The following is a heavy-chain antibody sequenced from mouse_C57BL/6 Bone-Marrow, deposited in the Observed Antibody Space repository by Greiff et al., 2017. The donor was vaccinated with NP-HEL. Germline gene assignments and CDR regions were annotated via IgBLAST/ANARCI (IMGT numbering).Heavy chain of an antibody. CDR2: ISSGSSTI. V-gene: IGHV5-17*01. CDR1: GFPFSAYG. CDR3: ARRYRGLYYYAMDD. D-gene: IGHD2-12*01. J-gene: IGHJ4*01. Sequence: EVMLVESGGGLVKPGGSLKLSCAASGFPFSAYGMHWVRQAPEKGLEWVAYISSGSSTIYYADTVRGRFPIPRANAKNTLFLQMTSLRSEDTAMYYCARRYRGLYYYAMDDWGQGTSVTVSS.